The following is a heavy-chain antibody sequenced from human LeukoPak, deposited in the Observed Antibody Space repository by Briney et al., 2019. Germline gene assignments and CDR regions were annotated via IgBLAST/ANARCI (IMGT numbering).Heavy chain of an antibody. J-gene: IGHJ3*02. V-gene: IGHV1-69*13. CDR3: ARVGGKVGGFGAFDI. D-gene: IGHD4-23*01. Sequence: SVKLSCKVSGGTFSSYAISWVRQAPGQGLEWIGGILPIFDTANYAQTLQGRVTDTADEYTSTAHMALSSLRSDDTAVYYCARVGGKVGGFGAFDIWGQGTMVTVSS. CDR2: ILPIFDTA. CDR1: GGTFSSYA.